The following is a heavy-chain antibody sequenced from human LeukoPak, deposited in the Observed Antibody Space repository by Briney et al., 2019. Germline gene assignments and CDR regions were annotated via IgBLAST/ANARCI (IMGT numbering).Heavy chain of an antibody. J-gene: IGHJ6*03. CDR1: GGSISSSSYY. CDR2: IYYSGST. D-gene: IGHD6-13*01. V-gene: IGHV4-39*07. Sequence: SETLSLTCTVSGGSISSSSYYWGWIRQPPGKGLEWIGSIYYSGSTYYNPSLKSRVTISVDTSKNQFSLKLSSVTAADTAVYYCAREFYSSSCDYYYMDVWGKGTTVTVSS. CDR3: AREFYSSSCDYYYMDV.